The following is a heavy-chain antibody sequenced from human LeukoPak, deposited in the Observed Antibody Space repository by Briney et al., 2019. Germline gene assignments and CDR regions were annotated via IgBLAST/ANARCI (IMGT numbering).Heavy chain of an antibody. J-gene: IGHJ4*02. CDR2: MNPNSGDA. V-gene: IGHV1-8*02. D-gene: IGHD4-23*01. Sequence: GASVKVSCKASGYSFTSYDINWVRQATGQGLEWIGWMNPNSGDADYTQKFKGRVTFTRDTSTRTAYMEVNSLGSEDTAVYYCARSNFGGNVHFDYWGQGTLGTVSS. CDR1: GYSFTSYD. CDR3: ARSNFGGNVHFDY.